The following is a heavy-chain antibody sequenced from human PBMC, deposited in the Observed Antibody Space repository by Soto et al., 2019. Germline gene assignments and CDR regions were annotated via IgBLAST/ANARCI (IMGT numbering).Heavy chain of an antibody. CDR1: GYTLTSFY. V-gene: IGHV1-46*03. CDR3: ARGLASGDY. J-gene: IGHJ4*02. CDR2: INPNGGST. Sequence: QVQLVQPGAEVKKPGASVKLSGKASGYTLTSFYIHWVRQAPGQGLEWMGIINPNGGSTNYAHNFQGRVTMTRDTSTSTVYMDLSSLRSEDTAVYYCARGLASGDYWGQGTLVTVSS. D-gene: IGHD6-6*01.